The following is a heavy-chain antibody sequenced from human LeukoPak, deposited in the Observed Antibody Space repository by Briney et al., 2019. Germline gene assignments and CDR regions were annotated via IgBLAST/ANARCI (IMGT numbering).Heavy chain of an antibody. D-gene: IGHD2-15*01. V-gene: IGHV1-18*01. CDR2: VSAYNGNT. CDR3: ARDGDCSGISCYSSYYYMDV. Sequence: ASVKVSCKASGYIFTSYGFSWVRQAPGQGLEWMGWVSAYNGNTNYAQKFNGRVTMTTDTSTSTAYMELRSLRSDDSAVYYCARDGDCSGISCYSSYYYMDVWGKGTTVTVSS. J-gene: IGHJ6*03. CDR1: GYIFTSYG.